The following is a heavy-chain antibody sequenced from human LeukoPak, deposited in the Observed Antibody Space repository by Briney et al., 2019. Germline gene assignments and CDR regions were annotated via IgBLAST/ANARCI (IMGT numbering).Heavy chain of an antibody. V-gene: IGHV3-30*02. J-gene: IGHJ4*02. Sequence: PGGSLRLSCAASGFTFSSYGMHWVRQAPGKGLEWVAFIRYDGSNKYYADSVKGRFTISRDNSKNTLYLQMNSLRAEDTAVYYCANDVTHGSGSYWPRYFDYWGQGTLVTVSS. D-gene: IGHD3-10*01. CDR3: ANDVTHGSGSYWPRYFDY. CDR1: GFTFSSYG. CDR2: IRYDGSNK.